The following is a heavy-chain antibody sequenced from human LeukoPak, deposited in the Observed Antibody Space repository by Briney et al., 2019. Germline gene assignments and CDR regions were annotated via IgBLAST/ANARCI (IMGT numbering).Heavy chain of an antibody. CDR2: IYYSGST. CDR1: GGSISSSSYY. D-gene: IGHD5-18*01. CDR3: ARGRGYSYY. Sequence: SETLSLTCTVSGGSISSSSYYWGWIRQPPGKGLEWIGSIYYSGSTYYNPSLKSRVTISVDTSKNQFSLKLSSVTAAGTAVYYCARGRGYSYYWGQGTLVTVSS. V-gene: IGHV4-39*01. J-gene: IGHJ4*02.